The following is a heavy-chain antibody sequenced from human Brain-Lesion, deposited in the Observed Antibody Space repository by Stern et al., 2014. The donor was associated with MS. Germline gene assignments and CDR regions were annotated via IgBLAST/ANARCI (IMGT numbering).Heavy chain of an antibody. Sequence: VQLVESGPGLVKPSQTLSLSCTVSGGSISSGGYYWSWIRQPAGKGLEWIGRIFKSGSTRYNPSPKSRVTISIDTSKNQFSLRLNSMTAADTAVYYCARGRVVPGFQYYATDVWGQGTTVIVSS. D-gene: IGHD2-2*01. CDR1: GGSISSGGYY. CDR3: ARGRVVPGFQYYATDV. V-gene: IGHV4-61*02. J-gene: IGHJ6*02. CDR2: IFKSGST.